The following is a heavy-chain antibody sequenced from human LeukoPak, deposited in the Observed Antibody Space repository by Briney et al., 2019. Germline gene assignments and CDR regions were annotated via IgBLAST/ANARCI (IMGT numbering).Heavy chain of an antibody. Sequence: QTGASLTPSCAASGFTFSSYAVSWVRQPPGKWLEWVSAISGSGASTSYAASVKGRFTLSRDNSKNTLYLQMNSLRAEDTAVYYCAKFTGIRPHPATDAFEVWGKGTMVTVSS. CDR1: GFTFSSYA. CDR2: ISGSGAST. D-gene: IGHD6-13*01. J-gene: IGHJ3*01. CDR3: AKFTGIRPHPATDAFEV. V-gene: IGHV3-23*01.